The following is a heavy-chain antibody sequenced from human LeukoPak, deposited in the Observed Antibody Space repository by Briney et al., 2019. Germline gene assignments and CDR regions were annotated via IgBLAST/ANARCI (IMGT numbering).Heavy chain of an antibody. CDR1: EFTFNIYW. J-gene: IGHJ4*02. CDR2: IKQDGSEK. D-gene: IGHD3-3*01. Sequence: GGSLRLSCAASEFTFNIYWMSWVRQAPGKGLEWVANIKQDGSEKYYVDSVEGRFTISRDNAKNSLYLQMNSLRDEDTAVYYCARVRFLERSQYYFDYWGQGTLVTVSS. CDR3: ARVRFLERSQYYFDY. V-gene: IGHV3-7*01.